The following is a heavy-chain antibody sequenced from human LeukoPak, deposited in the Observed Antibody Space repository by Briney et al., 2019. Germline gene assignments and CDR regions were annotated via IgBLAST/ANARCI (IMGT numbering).Heavy chain of an antibody. Sequence: ASVKVSCKASGYTFTSYYIHWVRQAPGQGLEWMGLINPSGGSTNYAQKFQGRVTMTRDTSTSTVYMELSSLRSEDTAVYYCAIVATIWGYYFDYWGQGTLVTVSS. D-gene: IGHD5-12*01. CDR2: INPSGGST. CDR1: GYTFTSYY. J-gene: IGHJ4*02. V-gene: IGHV1-46*01. CDR3: AIVATIWGYYFDY.